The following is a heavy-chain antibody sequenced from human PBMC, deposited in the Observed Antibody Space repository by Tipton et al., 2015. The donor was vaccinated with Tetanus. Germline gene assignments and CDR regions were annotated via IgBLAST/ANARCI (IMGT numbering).Heavy chain of an antibody. CDR1: GASIGSISYY. Sequence: TLSLTCTVSGASIGSISYYWSWIRQAPGKGLEWIGEINHSGNTNHNPSLKSRVTLSVDTSKNQFSLKLNSVTAADTAVYYCARIVRMGDFSFFDSWGLGTLVTVSS. D-gene: IGHD3-16*01. V-gene: IGHV4-39*01. J-gene: IGHJ4*02. CDR3: ARIVRMGDFSFFDS. CDR2: INHSGNT.